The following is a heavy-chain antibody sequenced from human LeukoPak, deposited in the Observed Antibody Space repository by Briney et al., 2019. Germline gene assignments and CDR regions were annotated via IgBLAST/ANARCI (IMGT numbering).Heavy chain of an antibody. D-gene: IGHD3-22*01. Sequence: GRSLRLSCAASGFIFSNSGMHWVRQAPGKGLEWVAFIQTDGNPKYYADSVRGRFIISRYNFKKTCYLQMDSLRVEDTAVYYCARETSSEIIGGMDVRGQGTTVTV. J-gene: IGHJ6*02. CDR1: GFIFSNSG. CDR2: IQTDGNPK. V-gene: IGHV3-33*01. CDR3: ARETSSEIIGGMDV.